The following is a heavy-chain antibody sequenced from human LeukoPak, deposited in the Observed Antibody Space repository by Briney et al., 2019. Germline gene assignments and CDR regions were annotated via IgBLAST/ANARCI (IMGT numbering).Heavy chain of an antibody. D-gene: IGHD6-19*01. CDR3: AGDFPNSSGSN. CDR1: GGSISSSSYY. CDR2: IYYSGSS. J-gene: IGHJ4*02. V-gene: IGHV4-39*07. Sequence: PSETLSLTCTVSGGSISSSSYYWGWIRQPPGKGLEWIGSIYYSGSSYYNPSLKSRVTISVDTSKNQFSLKLSSVTAADTAVYYCAGDFPNSSGSNWGQGTLVTVSS.